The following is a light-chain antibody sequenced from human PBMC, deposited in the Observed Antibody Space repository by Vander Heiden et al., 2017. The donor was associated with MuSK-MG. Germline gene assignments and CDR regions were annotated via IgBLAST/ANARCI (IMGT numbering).Light chain of an antibody. V-gene: IGLV2-14*03. CDR2: DVS. Sequence: QSALTQPASVSGSPGQSIPISCTGTSSDVGGYNYVSWYQQHPGKAPKLMIYDVSNRPSGVTNRFSGSKSGNTASLTISGLQAEDEADYYGSSYTSSSTLRFGGGTKLTVL. CDR1: SSDVGGYNY. J-gene: IGLJ3*02. CDR3: SSYTSSSTLR.